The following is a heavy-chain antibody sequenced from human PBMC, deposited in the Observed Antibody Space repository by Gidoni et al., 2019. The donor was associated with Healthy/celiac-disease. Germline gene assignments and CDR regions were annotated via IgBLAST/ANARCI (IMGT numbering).Heavy chain of an antibody. CDR3: ARDRGPNCSGGSCYWSSWVNDAFDI. D-gene: IGHD2-15*01. CDR2: TYYRSKWYN. CDR1: GDSVSSNSAA. J-gene: IGHJ3*02. Sequence: QVQLQQSGPGLVKPSQTLSLTCAISGDSVSSNSAAWNWIRQSPSRGLEWLGRTYYRSKWYNDYAVSVKSRITINPDTSKNQFSLQLNSVTPEDTAVYYCARDRGPNCSGGSCYWSSWVNDAFDIWGQGTMVTVSS. V-gene: IGHV6-1*01.